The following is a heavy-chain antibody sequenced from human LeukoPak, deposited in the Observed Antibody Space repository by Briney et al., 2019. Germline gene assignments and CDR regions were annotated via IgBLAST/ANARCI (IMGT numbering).Heavy chain of an antibody. V-gene: IGHV3-11*03. CDR2: ISSSTYT. Sequence: PGGSLRLSCADTGFTFTDYYMSWIRQAPGKGLEWVSYISSSTYTNYVDSVKGRFTISRDNAKNSMYLQMNSLRAEDTAVYYCARISASYVFDYCGRGTLVTVSS. D-gene: IGHD4/OR15-4a*01. CDR3: ARISASYVFDY. CDR1: GFTFTDYY. J-gene: IGHJ4*02.